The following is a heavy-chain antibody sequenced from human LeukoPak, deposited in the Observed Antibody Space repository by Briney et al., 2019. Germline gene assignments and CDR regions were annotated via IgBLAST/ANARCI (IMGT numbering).Heavy chain of an antibody. CDR1: GFTFSSYE. Sequence: PGGSLRLSCAASGFTFSSYEMNWVRQAPGKGLEWVSYISSSGRTIYYADSVKGRFTISRDNAKKSLYLQMNSLRVEDTAVYYCATGGNYGATGVYWGQGTLVTVSS. CDR3: ATGGNYGATGVY. D-gene: IGHD4-17*01. J-gene: IGHJ4*02. V-gene: IGHV3-48*03. CDR2: ISSSGRTI.